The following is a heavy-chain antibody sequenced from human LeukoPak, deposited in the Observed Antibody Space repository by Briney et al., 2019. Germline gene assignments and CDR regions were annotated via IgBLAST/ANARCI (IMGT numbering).Heavy chain of an antibody. CDR3: AKAGASSWYFYFDY. D-gene: IGHD6-13*01. CDR2: ISGSGGST. J-gene: IGHJ4*02. Sequence: GGSLRLPCAASGFTFSSYALTWVRQAPGKGLEWVSAISGSGGSTYYADSVKGRFTISRDNSKNTLYLQMSSLRAEDTAVYYCAKAGASSWYFYFDYWGQGTLVTVSS. V-gene: IGHV3-23*01. CDR1: GFTFSSYA.